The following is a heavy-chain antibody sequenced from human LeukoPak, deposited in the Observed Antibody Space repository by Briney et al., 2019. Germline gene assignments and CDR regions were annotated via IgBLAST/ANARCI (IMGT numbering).Heavy chain of an antibody. D-gene: IGHD6-19*01. J-gene: IGHJ4*02. Sequence: SETLSLTCTVSGGSISSSSYYWSWIRQPPGKGLEWIGEINHSGSTNYNPSLKSRVTISVDTSKNQFSLKLSSVTAADTAVYYCAGGRGWYDFDYWGQGTLVTVSS. V-gene: IGHV4-39*07. CDR3: AGGRGWYDFDY. CDR2: INHSGST. CDR1: GGSISSSSYY.